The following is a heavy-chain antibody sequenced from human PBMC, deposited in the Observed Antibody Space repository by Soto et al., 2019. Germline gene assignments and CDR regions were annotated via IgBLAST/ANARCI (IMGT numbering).Heavy chain of an antibody. V-gene: IGHV4-30-4*01. CDR2: IYYSGST. CDR3: ARERPDGSRLDP. CDR1: GGSISSGDYY. D-gene: IGHD6-13*01. Sequence: QVQLQESGPGLVKPSQTLSLTCTVSGGSISSGDYYWSWIRQPPGKGLEWIGYIYYSGSTYYNPSLKSRVXPXVXXSKNQFSLKLSSVTAADTAVYYCARERPDGSRLDPWGQGTLVTVSS. J-gene: IGHJ5*02.